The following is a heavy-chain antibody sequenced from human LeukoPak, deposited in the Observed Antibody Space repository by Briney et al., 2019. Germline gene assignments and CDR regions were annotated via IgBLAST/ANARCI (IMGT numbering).Heavy chain of an antibody. CDR1: GFTSSSYS. J-gene: IGHJ6*02. Sequence: GGSLRLSCAASGFTSSSYSMNWVRQAPGQGLEWVSSISSSSSYTYYADSVKGRFTISRDNAKNSLYLQMNSLRAEDTAVYYCARLTTVTTSYYYYGMDVWGQGTTVTVPS. D-gene: IGHD4-17*01. CDR3: ARLTTVTTSYYYYGMDV. V-gene: IGHV3-21*01. CDR2: ISSSSSYT.